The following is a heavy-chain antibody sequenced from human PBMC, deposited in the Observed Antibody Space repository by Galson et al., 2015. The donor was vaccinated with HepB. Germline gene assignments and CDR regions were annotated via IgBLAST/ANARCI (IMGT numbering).Heavy chain of an antibody. J-gene: IGHJ2*01. CDR3: AKDTTPLPLWYFDL. Sequence: SLRLSCAASGFTFDDYAMHWVRQAPGKGLEWVSGISWNSGSIAYADSVKGRFTISRDNAKNSLYLQMHGLRAEDTALYYCAKDTTPLPLWYFDLWGRGTLVTVSS. CDR2: ISWNSGSI. CDR1: GFTFDDYA. V-gene: IGHV3-9*01.